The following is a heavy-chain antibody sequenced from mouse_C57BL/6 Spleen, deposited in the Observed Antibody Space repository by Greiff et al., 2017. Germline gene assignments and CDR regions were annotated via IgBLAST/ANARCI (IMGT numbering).Heavy chain of an antibody. Sequence: QVQLQQPGAELVRPGSSVKLSCKASGYTFTSYWMDWVKQRPGQGLEWIGNIYPSDSETHYNQKFKDKATLTVDKSSSTAYMQLSSLTSEDSAVYYCARGYDYDSYAMDYWGQGTSVTVSS. J-gene: IGHJ4*01. D-gene: IGHD2-4*01. CDR2: IYPSDSET. CDR3: ARGYDYDSYAMDY. CDR1: GYTFTSYW. V-gene: IGHV1-61*01.